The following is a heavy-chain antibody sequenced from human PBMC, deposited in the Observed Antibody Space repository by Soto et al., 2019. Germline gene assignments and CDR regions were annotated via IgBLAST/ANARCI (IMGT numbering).Heavy chain of an antibody. D-gene: IGHD2-15*01. CDR3: ARGYGGNEYFCAY. CDR2: VSFDGSNK. V-gene: IGHV3-30*03. CDR1: GFTFSSYG. Sequence: QVKLVESGGNVVQPGRTLRVSCAASGFTFSSYGMHWVRQAPGKGLEWVAVVSFDGSNKDYADSVKGRFTMSSDNSKNTLYLQIANLRAEATAVYYCARGYGGNEYFCAYWGQGNLVIFSS. J-gene: IGHJ4*01.